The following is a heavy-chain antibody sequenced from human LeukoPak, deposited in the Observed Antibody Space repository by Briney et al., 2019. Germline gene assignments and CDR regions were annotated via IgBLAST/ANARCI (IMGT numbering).Heavy chain of an antibody. D-gene: IGHD6-19*01. Sequence: SETLSLTCTVSGGSISPYYWSWIRQSPGKGLEWIAHIYHSGITNYNPSLKSRVTISVDTSKNQFSLKLSSVTAADTAVYYCARDGGPIAVAGFVVDYYYYGMDVWGQGTTVTVSS. CDR3: ARDGGPIAVAGFVVDYYYYGMDV. CDR2: IYHSGIT. J-gene: IGHJ6*02. CDR1: GGSISPYY. V-gene: IGHV4-59*01.